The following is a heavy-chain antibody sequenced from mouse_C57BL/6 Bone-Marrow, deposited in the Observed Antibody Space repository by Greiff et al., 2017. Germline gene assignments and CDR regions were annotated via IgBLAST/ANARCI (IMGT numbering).Heavy chain of an antibody. Sequence: DVMLVESGGGLVKPGGSLKLSCAASGFTFSSYAMSWVRQTPEKRLEWVATISDGGSYTYYPDNVKGRFTISRDNAKNNLYLQMSHLKSEDTAMYYGARSVYYDYPAWFAYWGQGTLVTVSA. V-gene: IGHV5-4*03. CDR2: ISDGGSYT. CDR3: ARSVYYDYPAWFAY. D-gene: IGHD2-4*01. J-gene: IGHJ3*01. CDR1: GFTFSSYA.